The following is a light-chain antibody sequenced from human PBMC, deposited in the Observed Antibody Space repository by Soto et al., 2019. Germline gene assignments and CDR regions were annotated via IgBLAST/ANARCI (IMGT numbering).Light chain of an antibody. CDR2: GAS. J-gene: IGKJ4*01. V-gene: IGKV3-20*01. CDR1: QSIGNRH. Sequence: EIVLAQSPGTLSLPPGERATLSCRASQSIGNRHIAWYQQKPGQAPRLLIYGASIRGTGIPDRFSGSGSGTDFTLTISRLEPEDFAVYYCHQYDTSPLTFGGGTKVDIK. CDR3: HQYDTSPLT.